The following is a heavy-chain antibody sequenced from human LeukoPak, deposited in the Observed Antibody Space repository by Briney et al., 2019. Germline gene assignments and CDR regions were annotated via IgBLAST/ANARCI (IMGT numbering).Heavy chain of an antibody. J-gene: IGHJ4*02. CDR3: ARRILGGSGWTFDY. D-gene: IGHD6-19*01. CDR2: INHSGST. V-gene: IGHV4-34*01. CDR1: GGSFSAYY. Sequence: SETLSLTCAVYGGSFSAYYWSWIRQPPGKGLEWIGEINHSGSTNYNPSLKSRVTISVDTSKNQFSLKVSSVTAADTAVHYCARRILGGSGWTFDYWGQGTLVTVSS.